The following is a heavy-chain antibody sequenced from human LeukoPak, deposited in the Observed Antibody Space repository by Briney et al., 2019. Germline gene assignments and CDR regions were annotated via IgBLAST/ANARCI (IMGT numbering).Heavy chain of an antibody. J-gene: IGHJ6*03. Sequence: GASVKVSCKASGYTFTSYAMNWVRQAPGQGLEWMGWINTNTGNPTYAQGFTGRFVFSLDTSVSTAYLQISSLKAEDTAVYYCARDFFSDSSPRKKGATIYYYYMDVWGKGTTVTVSS. CDR3: ARDFFSDSSPRKKGATIYYYYMDV. D-gene: IGHD6-13*01. CDR1: GYTFTSYA. V-gene: IGHV7-4-1*02. CDR2: INTNTGNP.